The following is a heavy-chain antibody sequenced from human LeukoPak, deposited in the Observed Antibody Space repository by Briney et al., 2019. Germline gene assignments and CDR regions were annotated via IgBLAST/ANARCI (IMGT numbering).Heavy chain of an antibody. CDR3: LSAAGAFDN. J-gene: IGHJ4*02. CDR1: GFTFSNYG. CDR2: IWSDGSNK. V-gene: IGHV3-33*01. Sequence: PGGSLRLSCAASGFTFSNYGMHWVRQAPGRGLEWVAVIWSDGSNKYYADSVKGRFTISRDNSKNTLYLQMNSLRAEDTALYYCLSAAGAFDNWGQGTLVTVSS. D-gene: IGHD6-13*01.